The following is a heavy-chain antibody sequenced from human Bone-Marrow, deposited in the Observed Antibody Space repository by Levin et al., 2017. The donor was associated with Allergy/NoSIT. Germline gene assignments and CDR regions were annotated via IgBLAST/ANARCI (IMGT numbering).Heavy chain of an antibody. CDR3: AKSARRHCSGGSCHFQH. Sequence: GESLKISCAASGFTFSSYAMSWVRQAPGKGLEWVSAISGSGGSTYYADSVKGRFTISRDNSKNTLYLQMNSLRAEDTAVYYCAKSARRHCSGGSCHFQHWGQGTLVTVSS. CDR1: GFTFSSYA. J-gene: IGHJ1*01. D-gene: IGHD2-15*01. V-gene: IGHV3-23*01. CDR2: ISGSGGST.